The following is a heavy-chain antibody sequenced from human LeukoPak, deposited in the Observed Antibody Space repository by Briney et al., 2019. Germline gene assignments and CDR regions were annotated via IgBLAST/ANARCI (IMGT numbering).Heavy chain of an antibody. CDR2: IYYSGST. Sequence: PSETLSLTCTVSGGSITSSSFYWGWLRQSPGQGLEWIGSIYYSGSTYYNPSLKSRVTISVDTSENHFSLKLSSVTAADTAVYYCARHRGYGMGTTTNWFDPWGQGTLVTVSS. D-gene: IGHD2/OR15-2a*01. CDR1: GGSITSSSFY. CDR3: ARHRGYGMGTTTNWFDP. V-gene: IGHV4-39*01. J-gene: IGHJ5*02.